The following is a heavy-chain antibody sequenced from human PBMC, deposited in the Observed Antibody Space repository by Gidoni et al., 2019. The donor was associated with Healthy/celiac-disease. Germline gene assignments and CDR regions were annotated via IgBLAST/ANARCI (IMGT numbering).Heavy chain of an antibody. V-gene: IGHV3-30*18. J-gene: IGHJ6*02. CDR1: GFTFSSYG. D-gene: IGHD6-13*01. CDR3: AKGRAAERKIYYYYYGMDV. CDR2: ISYDGSNK. Sequence: QVQLVESGGGVVQPGRSLRLSCAASGFTFSSYGMPWVRQAPGKGLEWVAVISYDGSNKYYADSVKGRFTISRDNSKNTLYLQMNSLRAEDTAVYYCAKGRAAERKIYYYYYGMDVWGQGTTVTVSS.